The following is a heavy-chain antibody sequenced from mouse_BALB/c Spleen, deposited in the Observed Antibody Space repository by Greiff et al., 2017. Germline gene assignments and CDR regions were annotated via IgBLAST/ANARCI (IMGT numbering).Heavy chain of an antibody. Sequence: VQRVESGPGLVQPSQSLSITCTVSGFSLTSYGVHWVRQPPGKGLEWLGVIWAGGSTNYNSALMSRLSISKDNSKSQVFLKMNSLQTDDTAMYYCARPMITTGYYAMDYWGQGTSVTVSS. CDR3: ARPMITTGYYAMDY. J-gene: IGHJ4*01. D-gene: IGHD2-4*01. CDR2: IWAGGST. CDR1: GFSLTSYG. V-gene: IGHV2-9*02.